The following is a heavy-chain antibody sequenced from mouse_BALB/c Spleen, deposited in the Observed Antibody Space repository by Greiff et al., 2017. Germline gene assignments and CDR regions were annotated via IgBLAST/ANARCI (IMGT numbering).Heavy chain of an antibody. CDR1: GYTFSSYW. D-gene: IGHD2-1*01. V-gene: IGHV1-9*01. CDR2: ILPGSGST. J-gene: IGHJ2*01. CDR3: AKRVYGNYY. Sequence: QVQLQQSGAELLKPGASVKISCKATGYTFSSYWIEWVKQRPGHGLEWIGEILPGSGSTNYNEKFKGKATFTADTSSNTAYMKLSSLTSEDSAVYYCAKRVYGNYYWGQGTTLTVSS.